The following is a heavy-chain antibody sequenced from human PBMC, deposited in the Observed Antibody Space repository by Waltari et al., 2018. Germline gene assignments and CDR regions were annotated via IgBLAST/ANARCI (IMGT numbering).Heavy chain of an antibody. J-gene: IGHJ4*02. D-gene: IGHD3-22*01. Sequence: QVQLHQWGAGLLKPSETLSLPCGVAGGSFHDYYWTWIRQPPGKGLEWIGEIHHSGTTDYNPSLNSRLTMSVDTSKKQISLKMSSVTAADTAVYYCARGDLHYGSSGFFYWGQGALVTVSS. CDR2: IHHSGTT. CDR1: GGSFHDYY. V-gene: IGHV4-34*01. CDR3: ARGDLHYGSSGFFY.